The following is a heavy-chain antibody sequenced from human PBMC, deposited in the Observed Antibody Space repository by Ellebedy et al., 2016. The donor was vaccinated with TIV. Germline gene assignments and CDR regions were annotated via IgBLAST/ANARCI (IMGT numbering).Heavy chain of an antibody. V-gene: IGHV6-1*01. CDR1: GDSVSGNSAA. J-gene: IGHJ4*02. CDR3: ARNVAWSVDY. D-gene: IGHD5-12*01. Sequence: SQTLSLTCXISGDSVSGNSAAWSWIRQSPSRGLEWLGRTYYRSKWYTYYAESVKSRITINQDTSKNQFSLQLNSVTPEDTAVYYCARNVAWSVDYWGQGTLVTVSS. CDR2: TYYRSKWYT.